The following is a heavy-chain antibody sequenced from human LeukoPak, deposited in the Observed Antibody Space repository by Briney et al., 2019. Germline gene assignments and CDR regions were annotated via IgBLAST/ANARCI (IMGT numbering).Heavy chain of an antibody. V-gene: IGHV3-23*01. CDR3: SKWKAIVLVPAARSPIDY. CDR2: ISGSGVTT. D-gene: IGHD2-2*01. Sequence: GGSLRLSCAASGFTFSSYAMSWVRQAPGKGLERVSAISGSGVTTYYADSVKGRFTISRDNSKHTLYLQMNSLRAEDTAVYYCSKWKAIVLVPAARSPIDYWGQGTLVTVSS. J-gene: IGHJ4*02. CDR1: GFTFSSYA.